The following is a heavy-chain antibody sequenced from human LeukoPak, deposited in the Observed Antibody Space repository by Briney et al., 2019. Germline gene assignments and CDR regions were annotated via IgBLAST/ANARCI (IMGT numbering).Heavy chain of an antibody. Sequence: GGSLRLSCAASGFTFSSYSMNWVRQAPRKGLEWVSYISSSSSARYYADSVKGRFTISRDDARNSLYLQMNSLRAEDTAVYYCARMSGSRLPGYWGQGALVTVSS. CDR2: ISSSSSAR. V-gene: IGHV3-48*01. CDR3: ARMSGSRLPGY. CDR1: GFTFSSYS. D-gene: IGHD3-3*01. J-gene: IGHJ4*02.